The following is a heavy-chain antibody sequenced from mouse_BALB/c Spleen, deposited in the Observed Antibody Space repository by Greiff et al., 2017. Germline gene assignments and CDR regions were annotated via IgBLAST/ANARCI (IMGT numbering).Heavy chain of an antibody. CDR1: GFAFSCYD. V-gene: IGHV5-12-1*01. CDR2: ISSGGGST. J-gene: IGHJ3*01. Sequence: EVKLVESGGGLVKPGGSLKLSCAASGFAFSCYDMSWVRQTPEKRLEWVAYISSGGGSTYYPDTVKGRFTISRDNAKNTLYLQMSSLKSEDTAMYYCARHVTTKTWFAYWGQGTLVTVSA. CDR3: ARHVTTKTWFAY. D-gene: IGHD2-12*01.